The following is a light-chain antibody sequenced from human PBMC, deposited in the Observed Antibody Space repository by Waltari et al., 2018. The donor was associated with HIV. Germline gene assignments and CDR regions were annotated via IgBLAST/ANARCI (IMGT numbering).Light chain of an antibody. Sequence: EIVLTQSPATLSLSPGGRATRPCRATQSVSDYLVWYQQRPGQAPRLLIYDSSHRAAGVPPRFSGSGSGTEFTLTISRLEPEDFAVYYCQQRSTWPLVTFGPGTILDVK. CDR3: QQRSTWPLVT. V-gene: IGKV3-11*01. CDR2: DSS. J-gene: IGKJ3*01. CDR1: QSVSDY.